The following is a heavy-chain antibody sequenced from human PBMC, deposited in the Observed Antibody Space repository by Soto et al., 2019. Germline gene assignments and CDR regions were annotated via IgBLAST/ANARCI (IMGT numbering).Heavy chain of an antibody. J-gene: IGHJ4*02. CDR2: ISSSSSYI. CDR3: ARDSSDSSSSYFDY. CDR1: GFTFSSYS. V-gene: IGHV3-21*01. Sequence: GGSLRLSCAASGFTFSSYSMNWVRQAPGKGLEWVSSISSSSSYIYYADSVKGRFTISRDNAKNSLYLQMNSLRAEDTAVYYCARDSSDSSSSYFDYWGQGTLVTVSS. D-gene: IGHD6-13*01.